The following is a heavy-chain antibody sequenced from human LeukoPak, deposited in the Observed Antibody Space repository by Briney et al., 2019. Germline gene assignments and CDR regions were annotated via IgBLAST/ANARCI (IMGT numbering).Heavy chain of an antibody. V-gene: IGHV4-4*07. D-gene: IGHD2-2*01. Sequence: SETLSLTCTVSGGSISSYYWSWIRQSAGKGLEWIGRIYTSGSTNYNPSLKSRVTMSVDTSKNQFSLKLSSVTAADTAVYYCAREVVCSSTSCLAFDYWGQGTLVTVSS. J-gene: IGHJ4*02. CDR2: IYTSGST. CDR1: GGSISSYY. CDR3: AREVVCSSTSCLAFDY.